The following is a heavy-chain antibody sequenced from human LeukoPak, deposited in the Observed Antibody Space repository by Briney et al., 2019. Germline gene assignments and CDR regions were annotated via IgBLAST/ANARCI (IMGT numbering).Heavy chain of an antibody. CDR1: GFTFSDYY. CDR3: ARDRSWGSGYNYGMDV. J-gene: IGHJ6*02. CDR2: ISGSTSYT. Sequence: GGSLRLSCAASGFTFSDYYMSWIRQAPGKGLEWVSYISGSTSYTDYADSVKGRFTISRDNAKNSLYLQTNSLRAEDTAVYYCARDRSWGSGYNYGMDVWGQGTTVTVSS. D-gene: IGHD2-15*01. V-gene: IGHV3-11*05.